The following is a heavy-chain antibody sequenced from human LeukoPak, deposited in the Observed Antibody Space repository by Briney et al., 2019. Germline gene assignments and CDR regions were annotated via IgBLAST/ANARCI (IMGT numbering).Heavy chain of an antibody. D-gene: IGHD6-13*01. V-gene: IGHV4-38-2*02. Sequence: SETLSLTCSVTGDSITSGYYWGWIRQFPRKGLEWIGSLYHSGGPHYNPSLKSRVTISVDTSKNQFSLKLSSVTAADTAVYYCARVIAAAGNLNWFDPWGQGTLVTVSS. CDR3: ARVIAAAGNLNWFDP. CDR1: GDSITSGYY. CDR2: LYHSGGP. J-gene: IGHJ5*02.